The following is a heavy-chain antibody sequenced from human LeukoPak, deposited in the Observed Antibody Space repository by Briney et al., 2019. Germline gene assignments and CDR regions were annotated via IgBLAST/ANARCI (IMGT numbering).Heavy chain of an antibody. CDR2: IKQDGSEK. CDR1: GFTFSNYW. J-gene: IGHJ4*02. CDR3: ARDKGTVTIFDC. D-gene: IGHD4-11*01. Sequence: GGSLRLSCAAPGFTFSNYWMSRVRQAPGKGLEWVANIKQDGSEKYYVDSVKGRFTISRDNAKNSLYLQMNSLRAEDTAVYYCARDKGTVTIFDCWGQGTLVTVSS. V-gene: IGHV3-7*01.